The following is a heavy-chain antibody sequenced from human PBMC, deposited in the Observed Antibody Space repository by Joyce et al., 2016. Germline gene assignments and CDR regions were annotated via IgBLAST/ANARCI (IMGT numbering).Heavy chain of an antibody. CDR3: ARLKGGFDY. J-gene: IGHJ4*02. CDR2: VSIGGTYI. Sequence: EVQLVESGGGLVKPGGSLRLSCAASGFTFSTYGMNWVRQPPGKGLEWVSSVSIGGTYIYYADSLKGRFTLSRDGATNSLYLQMDGLRAEDTAIYYCARLKGGFDYWGQGTLVTVSS. CDR1: GFTFSTYG. V-gene: IGHV3-21*02. D-gene: IGHD1-26*01.